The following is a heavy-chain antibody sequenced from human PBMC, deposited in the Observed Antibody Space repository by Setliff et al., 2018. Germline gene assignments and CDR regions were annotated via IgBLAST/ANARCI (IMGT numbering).Heavy chain of an antibody. Sequence: QPGGSLRLSCAASGLTFSTYRFHWVRQAPGKGLEWVAVLFNDGINQYYAESVKGRFATSRDISKNTLYLQMNSLRAEDSAIYYCASSCSGSSCYAGLDYWGQGTLVTVSS. V-gene: IGHV3-30*09. J-gene: IGHJ4*02. D-gene: IGHD2-15*01. CDR2: LFNDGINQ. CDR3: ASSCSGSSCYAGLDY. CDR1: GLTFSTYR.